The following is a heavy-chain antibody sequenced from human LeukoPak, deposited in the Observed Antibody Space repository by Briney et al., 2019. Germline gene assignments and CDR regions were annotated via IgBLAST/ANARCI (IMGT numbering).Heavy chain of an antibody. D-gene: IGHD4-17*01. CDR2: IYYSGST. CDR3: ARDGFYGDYYFDY. Sequence: SETLSLTCTVSGGSVSSDGYYWNWIRQPPGKGLEWIGYIYYSGSTNYNPSLKSRVTISVDTSKNQFSLKLSSVTAADTAVYYCARDGFYGDYYFDYWGQGTLVTVSS. V-gene: IGHV4-61*08. J-gene: IGHJ4*02. CDR1: GGSVSSDGYY.